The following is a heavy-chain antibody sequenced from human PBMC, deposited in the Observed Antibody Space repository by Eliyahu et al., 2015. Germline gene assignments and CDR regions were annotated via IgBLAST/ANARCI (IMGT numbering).Heavy chain of an antibody. D-gene: IGHD6-6*01. CDR1: GFTFSSYS. CDR3: ARDTVSLEQLEGWYFDL. Sequence: EVQLVESGGGLVKPGGSLRLSCAASGFTFSSYSMNWVRQAPGKGLEWVSSISSSSSYIYYADSVKGRFTISRDNAKNSLYLQMNSLRAEDTAVYYCARDTVSLEQLEGWYFDLWGRGTLVTVSS. V-gene: IGHV3-21*01. CDR2: ISSSSSYI. J-gene: IGHJ2*01.